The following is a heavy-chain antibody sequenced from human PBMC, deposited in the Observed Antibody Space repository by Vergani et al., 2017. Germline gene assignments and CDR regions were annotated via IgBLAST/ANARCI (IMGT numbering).Heavy chain of an antibody. Sequence: EVQLVESGGGLVQPGGSLRLSCAASGFTVSSNYMSWVRQAPGKGLEWVSVIYSGGSTYYADSVKGRFTISRDNSKNTLYLQMNSLRAEDTAVYYCARAYCXSTSCHPYYYGMDVWGQGTTVTVSS. J-gene: IGHJ6*02. V-gene: IGHV3-66*02. CDR2: IYSGGST. D-gene: IGHD2-2*01. CDR3: ARAYCXSTSCHPYYYGMDV. CDR1: GFTVSSNY.